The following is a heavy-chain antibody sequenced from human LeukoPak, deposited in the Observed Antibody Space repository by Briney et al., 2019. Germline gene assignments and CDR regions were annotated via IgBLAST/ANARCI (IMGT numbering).Heavy chain of an antibody. V-gene: IGHV3-30-3*01. D-gene: IGHD3-3*01. CDR2: ISYDGSNK. Sequence: GGSLRLSCAASGFTFSSYAMHWVRQAPGKGLEWVAVISYDGSNKYYADSVKGRFTISRDNSKNTLYLQMNSLRAEGTAVYYCAKDSTIFGVVTIDAFDIWGQGTMVTVSS. CDR1: GFTFSSYA. J-gene: IGHJ3*02. CDR3: AKDSTIFGVVTIDAFDI.